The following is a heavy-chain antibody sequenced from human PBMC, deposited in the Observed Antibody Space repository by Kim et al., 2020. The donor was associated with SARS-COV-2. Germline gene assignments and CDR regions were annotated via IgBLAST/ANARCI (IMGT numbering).Heavy chain of an antibody. CDR2: ISGSGGST. Sequence: GGSLRLSCAASGFTFSNYAMSWVRQAPGKGLEWVSSISGSGGSTYYADSVKGRFTISRDNSKSTLYLQMNNLRAEDTAVYYCAKDAYDSSGYYFGFDSWGQGTLVTVSS. CDR3: AKDAYDSSGYYFGFDS. J-gene: IGHJ4*02. D-gene: IGHD3-22*01. CDR1: GFTFSNYA. V-gene: IGHV3-23*01.